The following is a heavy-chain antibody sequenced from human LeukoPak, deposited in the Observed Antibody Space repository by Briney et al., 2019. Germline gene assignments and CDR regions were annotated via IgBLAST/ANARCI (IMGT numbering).Heavy chain of an antibody. CDR3: ARESLVGASFDY. D-gene: IGHD1-26*01. V-gene: IGHV1-24*01. CDR2: FDPEDGET. CDR1: GYTLTELS. Sequence: ASVKVSCKVSGYTLTELSMHWVRQAPGKGLEWMGGFDPEDGETIYAQKFRGRVTMTRDTSTSTVYMELSSLRSEDTAVYYCARESLVGASFDYWGQGTLVTVSS. J-gene: IGHJ4*02.